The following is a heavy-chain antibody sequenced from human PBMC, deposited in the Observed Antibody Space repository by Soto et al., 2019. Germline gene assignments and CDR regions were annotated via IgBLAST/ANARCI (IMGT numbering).Heavy chain of an antibody. CDR2: IDASSSTS. V-gene: IGHV3-48*01. D-gene: IGHD5-18*01. Sequence: GGSLRLSCTDSGFTFSSHNMNWVRQAPGKGLEWVSYIDASSSTSYYADSVKGRFTISRDNAKKSVYLQMNSLRVEDTAVYYCARGTGYSYGSSPYYYYGMDVWGQGTTVTVSS. CDR1: GFTFSSHN. J-gene: IGHJ6*02. CDR3: ARGTGYSYGSSPYYYYGMDV.